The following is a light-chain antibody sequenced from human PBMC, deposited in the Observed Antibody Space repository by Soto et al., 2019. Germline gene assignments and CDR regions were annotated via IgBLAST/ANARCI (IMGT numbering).Light chain of an antibody. CDR1: QSVDSN. CDR2: GAS. J-gene: IGKJ1*01. CDR3: QQYNNWPRT. Sequence: EVVITQSPSIWCVCPGDTATRSCRATQSVDSNLAWYQQKPGQAPRLLISGASTRATAIPARFSGSGSGTEFTLTISSLQSEDFAVYYCQQYNNWPRTLGQGTKVDIK. V-gene: IGKV3-15*01.